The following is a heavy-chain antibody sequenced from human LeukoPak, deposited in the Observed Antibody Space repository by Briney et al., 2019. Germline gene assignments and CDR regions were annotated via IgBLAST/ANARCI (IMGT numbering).Heavy chain of an antibody. J-gene: IGHJ4*02. D-gene: IGHD6-19*01. CDR3: ARGFGSGWYSY. V-gene: IGHV4-59*12. Sequence: SETLSLTCTVSGDSISNYYWNWIRQPPGKGLEWIGSIYYSGSTNYNPSLKSRVTISVDTSKNQFSLKLSSVTAADTAVYYCARGFGSGWYSYWGQGTLVTVSS. CDR1: GDSISNYY. CDR2: IYYSGST.